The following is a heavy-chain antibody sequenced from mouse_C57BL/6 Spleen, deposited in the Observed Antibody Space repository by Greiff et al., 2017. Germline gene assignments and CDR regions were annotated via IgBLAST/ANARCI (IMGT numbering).Heavy chain of an antibody. CDR2: IYPRSGNT. V-gene: IGHV1-81*01. Sequence: VQLQQSGAELARPGASVKLSCKASGYTFTSYGISWVKQRTGQGLEWIGEIYPRSGNTYYNEKFKGKATLTADKSSSTAYMELRSLTSEDSAVYFWAPSTVVEGFAYWGQGTLVTVSA. J-gene: IGHJ3*01. D-gene: IGHD1-1*01. CDR1: GYTFTSYG. CDR3: APSTVVEGFAY.